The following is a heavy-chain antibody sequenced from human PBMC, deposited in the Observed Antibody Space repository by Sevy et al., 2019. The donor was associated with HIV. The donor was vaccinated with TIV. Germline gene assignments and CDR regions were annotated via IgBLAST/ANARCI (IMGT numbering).Heavy chain of an antibody. CDR3: ARLHPHIAAARAMDV. CDR1: GFTVTNNY. D-gene: IGHD6-13*01. V-gene: IGHV3-53*01. CDR2: SYSDDSR. Sequence: GGSLRLSCAASGFTVTNNYISWVRQAPGKGLDWVALSYSDDSRYFADSVRGRFTISRVSLKNTLYLQMNSLRAEDTAVYYCARLHPHIAAARAMDVWGQGTTVTVSS. J-gene: IGHJ6*02.